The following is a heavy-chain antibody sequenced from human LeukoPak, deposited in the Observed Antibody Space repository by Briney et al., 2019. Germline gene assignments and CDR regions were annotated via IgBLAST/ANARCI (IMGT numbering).Heavy chain of an antibody. CDR2: IIVSGGST. CDR3: AKQDVGCYYYYYMDV. D-gene: IGHD2-15*01. Sequence: PGGALRLSCAAPGFTLSRSAMCGVREAPGRGVGRGSDIIVSGGSTYYADSVKGRFTISRDNPKNRLSLQMTSLRAEDTAVYYCAKQDVGCYYYYYMDVWGKGTTVTVSS. CDR1: GFTLSRSA. V-gene: IGHV3-23*01. J-gene: IGHJ6*03.